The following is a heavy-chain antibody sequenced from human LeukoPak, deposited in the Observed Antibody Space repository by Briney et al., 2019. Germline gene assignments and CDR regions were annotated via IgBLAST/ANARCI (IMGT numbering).Heavy chain of an antibody. CDR3: AKYHYGSGTSLGY. J-gene: IGHJ4*02. Sequence: GGSLRLSCAASGFTFSSYWMSWVRQAPGKGLEWVANIKQDGSEKYYVDSVKGRFTISRDNAKKSLSLQMNSLRAEDTAVYYCAKYHYGSGTSLGYWGQGTLVTVSS. CDR2: IKQDGSEK. CDR1: GFTFSSYW. D-gene: IGHD3-10*01. V-gene: IGHV3-7*01.